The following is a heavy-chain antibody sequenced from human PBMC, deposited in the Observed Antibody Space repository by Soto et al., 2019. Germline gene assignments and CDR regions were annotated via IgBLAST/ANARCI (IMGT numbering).Heavy chain of an antibody. CDR1: GFILRNYV. CDR2: VSYDGSSE. J-gene: IGHJ4*02. CDR3: ARYRGDGSGSYFLGY. V-gene: IGHV3-30-3*01. Sequence: VQLVESGGGVVQPERSLRLSCAASGFILRNYVMHWVRQAPGKGLEWLAFVSYDGSSEYYADSVKGRFTVSRDNSKNTLYLQMHSLRPEDTAVYYCARYRGDGSGSYFLGYWGQGTLVTV. D-gene: IGHD3-10*01.